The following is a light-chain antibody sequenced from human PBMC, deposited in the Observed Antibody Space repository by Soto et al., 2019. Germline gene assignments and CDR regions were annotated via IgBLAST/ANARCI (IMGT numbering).Light chain of an antibody. Sequence: QSVLTQPDCVSGSPGQSITISCTGTSSDVGGYNYVSWYQHHPGKAPKLMIFDVSNRPSGVSNRFSGSKSGNTASLTISGLQPEDEADYYCSSYTTSNTRQIVFGTGTKLTVL. CDR3: SSYTTSNTRQIV. J-gene: IGLJ1*01. CDR2: DVS. V-gene: IGLV2-14*03. CDR1: SSDVGGYNY.